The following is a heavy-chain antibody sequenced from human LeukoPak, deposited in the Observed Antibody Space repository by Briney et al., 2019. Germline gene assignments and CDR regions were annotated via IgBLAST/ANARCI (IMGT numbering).Heavy chain of an antibody. D-gene: IGHD1-26*01. CDR2: ISGSGGST. V-gene: IGHV3-23*01. CDR3: AKGPRYSGSYFDY. J-gene: IGHJ4*02. CDR1: GFTFSSYG. Sequence: GGSLRLSCAASGFTFSSYGMSWVRQAPGKGLEWVSAISGSGGSTYYADSVKGRFTISRDNSKNTLYLQMNSLRAEDTAAYYCAKGPRYSGSYFDYWGQGTLVTVSS.